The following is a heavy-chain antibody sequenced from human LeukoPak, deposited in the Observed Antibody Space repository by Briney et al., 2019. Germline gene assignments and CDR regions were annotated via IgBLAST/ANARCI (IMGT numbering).Heavy chain of an antibody. J-gene: IGHJ4*02. V-gene: IGHV4-34*01. CDR3: ARGKDIVVVPAAISAGLPRSDY. D-gene: IGHD2-2*01. CDR1: GGSFSGYY. Sequence: SETLSLTCAVYGGSFSGYYWSWIRQPPGKGLEWIGEINHSGSTNYNPSLKSRVTISVDTSKNQFSLKLSSVTAADTAAYYCARGKDIVVVPAAISAGLPRSDYWGQGTLVTVSS. CDR2: INHSGST.